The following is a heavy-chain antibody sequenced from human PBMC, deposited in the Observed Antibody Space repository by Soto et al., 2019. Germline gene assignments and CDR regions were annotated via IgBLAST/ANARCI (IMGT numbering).Heavy chain of an antibody. V-gene: IGHV3-23*01. J-gene: IGHJ6*02. CDR2: IPSSSTTS. CDR3: AKDPKRITIFGVAYYYYGMDV. D-gene: IGHD3-3*01. CDR1: GFTFSAYA. Sequence: GSLRLSCAASGFTFSAYAMTWVRQAPGKGLEWVSTIPSSSTTSYYADSVKGRFTISRDNSKKTLFLQMNSLRAEDTAVYYCAKDPKRITIFGVAYYYYGMDVWGQGTLVTVSS.